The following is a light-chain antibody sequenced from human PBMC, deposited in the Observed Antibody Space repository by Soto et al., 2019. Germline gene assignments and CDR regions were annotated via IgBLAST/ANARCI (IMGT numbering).Light chain of an antibody. Sequence: EIVLTQYPGTLSLSPGERATLSCRASQSVSSSYLAWYQQKPGQAPRLRIYGASSRATGIPDRFSGSGSGTDCSLTISRLDPEDFAVYYCPQYGRSPLKFGGGTNVEIK. CDR1: QSVSSSY. CDR2: GAS. V-gene: IGKV3-20*01. J-gene: IGKJ4*02. CDR3: PQYGRSPLK.